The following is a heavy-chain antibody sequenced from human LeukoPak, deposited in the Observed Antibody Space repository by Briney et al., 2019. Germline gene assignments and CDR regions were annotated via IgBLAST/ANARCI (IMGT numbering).Heavy chain of an antibody. Sequence: SVKVSCKASGGTFSSYAISWVRQAPGQGLEWMGRIIPILGIANYAQKFQGRVTITADKSTSTAYMELSGLRSEDTAVYYCARGGLSSGLSYYYYYMDVWGKGTTVTVSS. V-gene: IGHV1-69*04. CDR3: ARGGLSSGLSYYYYYMDV. CDR2: IIPILGIA. CDR1: GGTFSSYA. D-gene: IGHD6-19*01. J-gene: IGHJ6*03.